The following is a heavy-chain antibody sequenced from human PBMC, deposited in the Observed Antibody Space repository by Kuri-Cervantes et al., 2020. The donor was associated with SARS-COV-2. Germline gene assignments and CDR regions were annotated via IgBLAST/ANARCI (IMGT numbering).Heavy chain of an antibody. CDR3: TTLIDY. CDR1: GFPFSASA. Sequence: GGSLRLSCEVSGFPFSASAIHWVRQGSGNGLEWVGRVRGNANNYATAYAASVKGRFTIPRDASKNMAYLQMNSLKTEDTAVYYCTTLIDYWGQGALVTVLL. CDR2: VRGNANNYAT. J-gene: IGHJ4*02. V-gene: IGHV3-73*01.